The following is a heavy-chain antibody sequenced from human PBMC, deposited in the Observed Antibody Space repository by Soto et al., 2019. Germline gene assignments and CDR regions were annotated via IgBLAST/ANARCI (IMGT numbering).Heavy chain of an antibody. CDR3: AKYCSSDVCFYY. D-gene: IGHD2-8*01. V-gene: IGHV3-48*02. CDR2: ISGSGDTK. Sequence: EVQLVESGGGLVQPGGSLRLSCASSGFTFSSCSMNWVRQAPGKGLEWVSFISGSGDTKYYADSVKGRFTISRDNPKKSRYLQMSSRRDEDTAVYYCAKYCSSDVCFYYWGPGTLVTGSS. J-gene: IGHJ4*02. CDR1: GFTFSSCS.